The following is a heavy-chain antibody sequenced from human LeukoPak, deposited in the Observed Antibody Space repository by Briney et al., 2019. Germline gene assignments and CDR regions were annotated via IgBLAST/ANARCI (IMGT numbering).Heavy chain of an antibody. CDR2: ISYDGSNK. CDR3: ARVVAGAYDY. D-gene: IGHD6-19*01. V-gene: IGHV3-30*04. Sequence: GGSLRLSCAASGFTFSSYAMHWVRQAPGKGLEWVAVISYDGSNKYYADSVRGRFTISRDNSKNTLYLQMNSLRAEDTAVYYCARVVAGAYDYWGQGTLVTVSS. J-gene: IGHJ4*02. CDR1: GFTFSSYA.